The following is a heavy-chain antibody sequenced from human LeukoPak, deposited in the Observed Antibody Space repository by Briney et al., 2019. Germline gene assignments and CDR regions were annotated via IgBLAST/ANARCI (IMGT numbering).Heavy chain of an antibody. V-gene: IGHV1-46*01. CDR2: INPSGGST. D-gene: IGHD1-26*01. Sequence: ASVKVSCKVSGYTLTSYYMHWVRQAPGQGLEWMGIINPSGGSTSSAQKFQGRVTMTRDTSTSTVYMELSSLRSEDTAVYYCAREWVSGYYYCMDVWGQGTTVTV. CDR3: AREWVSGYYYCMDV. J-gene: IGHJ6*02. CDR1: GYTLTSYY.